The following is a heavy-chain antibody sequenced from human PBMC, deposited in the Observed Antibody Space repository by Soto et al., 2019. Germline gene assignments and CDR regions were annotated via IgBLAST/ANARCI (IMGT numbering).Heavy chain of an antibody. J-gene: IGHJ6*02. Sequence: SETLSLTCAVYGGSFSGYYWSWIRQPPGKGLEWIGEINHSGSTNYNPSLKSRVTISVDKSKNQFSLKLSSVTAADTAVYYCARISGSYYYGMDVWGQGTTVTVSS. D-gene: IGHD1-26*01. CDR3: ARISGSYYYGMDV. CDR1: GGSFSGYY. CDR2: INHSGST. V-gene: IGHV4-34*01.